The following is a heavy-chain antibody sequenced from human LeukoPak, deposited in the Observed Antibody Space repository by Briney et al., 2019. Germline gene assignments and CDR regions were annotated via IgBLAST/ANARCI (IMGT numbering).Heavy chain of an antibody. J-gene: IGHJ3*02. CDR3: ARHLPMPDRAFDT. CDR2: INHSGST. CDR1: GGSFSGYY. Sequence: PSETLSLTCAVYGGSFSGYYWSWIRQPPGKRLEWIGEINHSGSTNYNPSLKSRVTISVDTSKNHFSLKVNSVTAADTAMYYCARHLPMPDRAFDTWGHGTNVIVSS. D-gene: IGHD2-2*01. V-gene: IGHV4-34*01.